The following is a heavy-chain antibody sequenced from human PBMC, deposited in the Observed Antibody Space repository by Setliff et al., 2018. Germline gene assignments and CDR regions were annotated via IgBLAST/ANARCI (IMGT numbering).Heavy chain of an antibody. V-gene: IGHV1-3*01. CDR3: ARGWHYGSGSYYKGNY. CDR2: INAGNGNT. D-gene: IGHD3-10*01. CDR1: GYTFTSYA. J-gene: IGHJ4*02. Sequence: GASVKVSCKASGYTFTSYAMHWVRQAPGQRLEWMGWINAGNGNTGYAQKFQGRVTMTRNTSISTAYMELSSLRSEDTAVYYCARGWHYGSGSYYKGNYWGQGTLVTVSS.